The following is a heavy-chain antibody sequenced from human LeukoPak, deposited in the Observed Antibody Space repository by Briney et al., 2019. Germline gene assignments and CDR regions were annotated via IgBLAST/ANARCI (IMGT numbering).Heavy chain of an antibody. Sequence: PGGSLRLSCAASGFTFSSYSMNWVRQAPGKGLEWVSSISSSSSYIYYADSVKGRFTISRDNAKNSLYLQMNSLRAEDTAVYYCARDNPPYCSGGSCYSSPFRYGYYYGMDVWGQGTTVTVSS. J-gene: IGHJ6*02. V-gene: IGHV3-21*01. CDR3: ARDNPPYCSGGSCYSSPFRYGYYYGMDV. CDR1: GFTFSSYS. CDR2: ISSSSSYI. D-gene: IGHD2-15*01.